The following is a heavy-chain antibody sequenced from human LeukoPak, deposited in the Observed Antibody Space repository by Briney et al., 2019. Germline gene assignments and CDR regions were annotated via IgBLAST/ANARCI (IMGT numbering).Heavy chain of an antibody. CDR2: IYSGGST. J-gene: IGHJ6*02. D-gene: IGHD1-14*01. V-gene: IGHV3-66*01. Sequence: GGSLRLSCAASGFTFSSYGMHWVRQAPGKGLEWVSVIYSGGSTYYADSVKGRFTISRDNSKNTLYLQMNSLRAEDTAVYYCARAPDPETYYGMDVWGQGTTVTVSS. CDR1: GFTFSSYG. CDR3: ARAPDPETYYGMDV.